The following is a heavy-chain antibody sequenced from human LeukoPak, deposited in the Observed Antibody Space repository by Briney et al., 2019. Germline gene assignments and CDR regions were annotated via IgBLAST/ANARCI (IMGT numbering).Heavy chain of an antibody. CDR3: ARDDVLSLGISFDL. CDR2: ISSSGSSI. D-gene: IGHD3-10*02. CDR1: GFSFSDHG. J-gene: IGHJ2*01. Sequence: PGRSLRLSCAASGFSFSDHGMHWVRQAPGKGLEWVSYISSSGSSIYYADSVEGRFTISRDNAKNSLYLQMNSLRAGDTAVYYCARDDVLSLGISFDLWGRGTLVTVSS. V-gene: IGHV3-48*04.